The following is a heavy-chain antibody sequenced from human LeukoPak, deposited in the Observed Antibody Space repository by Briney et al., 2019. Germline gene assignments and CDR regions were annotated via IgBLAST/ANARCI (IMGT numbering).Heavy chain of an antibody. V-gene: IGHV3-21*04. CDR2: ISSSSSYI. J-gene: IGHJ4*02. CDR3: AKGRESSVYSFNY. D-gene: IGHD3-22*01. Sequence: GGSLRLSCAASGFTFSSYSMNWVRQAPGKGLEWVSSISSSSSYIYYADSVKGRFTISRDNSISRDNSKNTLYLQMNSLRAEDTAVYHVAKGRESSVYSFNYGGQGTLFTVSS. CDR1: GFTFSSYS.